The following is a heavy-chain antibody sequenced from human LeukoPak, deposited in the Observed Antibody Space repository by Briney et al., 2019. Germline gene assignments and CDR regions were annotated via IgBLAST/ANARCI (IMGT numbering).Heavy chain of an antibody. V-gene: IGHV3-15*01. D-gene: IGHD6-19*01. CDR2: IKKKSDGGTT. J-gene: IGHJ4*02. CDR3: TTVQQWLAQALGY. Sequence: GGSLRLSCAAPGFTFSNAWMTWVRHAPGKGLEWVGHIKKKSDGGTTDYAAPVKGRFTISRDDSKDTVYLQMNSLKTEDTAVYFCTTVQQWLAQALGYWGQGTLVTVSS. CDR1: GFTFSNAW.